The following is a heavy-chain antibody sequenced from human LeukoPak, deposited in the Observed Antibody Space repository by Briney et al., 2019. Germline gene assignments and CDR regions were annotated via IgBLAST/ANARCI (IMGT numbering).Heavy chain of an antibody. V-gene: IGHV3-30*01. J-gene: IGHJ6*03. D-gene: IGHD6-6*01. CDR2: ISYDGSNK. CDR3: ARDLPSSHYMDV. Sequence: GRSLRLSCAASGFTFSSYAMHWVRQAPDKGLEWVAVISYDGSNKYYADSVKGRFTISRDNSKNTLYLQMNSLRAEDTAVYYCARDLPSSHYMDVWGKGTTVTVSS. CDR1: GFTFSSYA.